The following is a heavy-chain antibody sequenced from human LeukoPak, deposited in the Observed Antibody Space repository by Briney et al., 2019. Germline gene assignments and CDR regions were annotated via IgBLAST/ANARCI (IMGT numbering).Heavy chain of an antibody. J-gene: IGHJ4*02. CDR2: IYYSGST. CDR1: GGSISGSSYY. D-gene: IGHD3-3*01. CDR3: ARQPVLRSLEWPALFDY. V-gene: IGHV4-39*01. Sequence: PSETLSLTCTVSGGSISGSSYYWGWIRQPPGKGLEWIGTIYYSGSTYYNPPLESRVTISVDTSKNQFSLKLSSVTAADTAVYYCARQPVLRSLEWPALFDYWGQGTLVTVSS.